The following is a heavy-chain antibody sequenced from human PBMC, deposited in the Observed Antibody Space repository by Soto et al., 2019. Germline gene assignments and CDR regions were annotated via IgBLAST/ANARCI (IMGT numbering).Heavy chain of an antibody. D-gene: IGHD2-2*01. CDR1: GGSISSYY. V-gene: IGHV4-59*01. J-gene: IGHJ4*02. Sequence: QVQLQESGPGLVKPSETLSLTCTVSGGSISSYYWSWIRQPPGKGLEWMGYIYYSGSTNYNPSLKSRVTISVDTSKNQFSLKLSSVTAADTAVYYCARDRCSSTSCSPFFDYWGQGTLVTVSS. CDR2: IYYSGST. CDR3: ARDRCSSTSCSPFFDY.